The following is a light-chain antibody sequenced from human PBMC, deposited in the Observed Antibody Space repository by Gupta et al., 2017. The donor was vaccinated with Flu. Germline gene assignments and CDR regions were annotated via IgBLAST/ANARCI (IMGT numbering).Light chain of an antibody. CDR1: SSNIGAGYD. CDR3: QSFDSSLSGYV. Sequence: SSNIGAGYDVHWYQQLPGTAPKLLIYANISRPSGVPDRFSGSKSGTSTSLAITGLQAEDEADYYCQSFDSSLSGYVFGTATKVTVL. V-gene: IGLV1-40*01. CDR2: ANI. J-gene: IGLJ1*01.